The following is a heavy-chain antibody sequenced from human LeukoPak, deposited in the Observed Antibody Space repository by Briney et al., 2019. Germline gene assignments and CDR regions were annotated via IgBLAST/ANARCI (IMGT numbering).Heavy chain of an antibody. CDR3: ARPGTPLGAFDI. V-gene: IGHV1-69*04. CDR2: IIPILGMA. Sequence: ASVKVSCKASGGTFSSYAISWVRQAPGQGLEWMGRIIPILGMANYAQKFQGRVTITADKSTSTAYMELSSLRSEDTAVYYCARPGTPLGAFDIWGQGTMVTVSS. J-gene: IGHJ3*02. CDR1: GGTFSSYA. D-gene: IGHD1-14*01.